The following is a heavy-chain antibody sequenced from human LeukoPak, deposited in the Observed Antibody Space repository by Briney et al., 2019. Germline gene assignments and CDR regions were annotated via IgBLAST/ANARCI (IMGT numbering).Heavy chain of an antibody. D-gene: IGHD3-10*01. V-gene: IGHV3-9*01. CDR2: ISWNSGSI. CDR3: AKDKGGSGSYPLDY. Sequence: SGGSLRLSCAASGFTFDDYAMHWVRQAPGKGLEWVSGISWNSGSIGYADSVKGRFTISRDNAKNSLYLQMNSLRAEDTALYYCAKDKGGSGSYPLDYWGQGTLVTVSS. CDR1: GFTFDDYA. J-gene: IGHJ4*02.